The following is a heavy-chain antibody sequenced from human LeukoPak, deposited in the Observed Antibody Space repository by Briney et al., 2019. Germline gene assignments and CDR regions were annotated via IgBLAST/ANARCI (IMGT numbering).Heavy chain of an antibody. Sequence: GGSLRLSCAASGFTVSSNYMSWVRQAPGKGLEWVSVIYSGGSTYYADSVKGRFTISRDNSKNTLYLQMNSLRAEDTAVYYCARITAAAGLDKFDYWGQGTLVTVSS. CDR3: ARITAAAGLDKFDY. D-gene: IGHD6-13*01. V-gene: IGHV3-53*01. CDR2: IYSGGST. J-gene: IGHJ4*02. CDR1: GFTVSSNY.